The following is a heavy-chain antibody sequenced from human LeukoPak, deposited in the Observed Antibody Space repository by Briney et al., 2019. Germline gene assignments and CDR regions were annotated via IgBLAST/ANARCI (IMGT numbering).Heavy chain of an antibody. CDR1: GYTFTSYY. D-gene: IGHD5-12*01. CDR2: INPSGGST. Sequence: GASVKVSCKASGYTFTSYYMHWVRQAPGQGLEWMGIINPSGGSTSYAQKFQGRVTMTRDMSTSTVYMELSSLRSEDTAVYYCARDLGRSAYDRGYFDYWGQGTLVTVSS. V-gene: IGHV1-46*01. CDR3: ARDLGRSAYDRGYFDY. J-gene: IGHJ4*02.